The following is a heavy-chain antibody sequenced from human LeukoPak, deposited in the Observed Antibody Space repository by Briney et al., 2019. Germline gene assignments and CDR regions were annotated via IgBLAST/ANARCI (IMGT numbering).Heavy chain of an antibody. D-gene: IGHD3-22*01. CDR1: GYTFTSYG. J-gene: IGHJ4*02. CDR2: ISAYNGNT. CDR3: ARKPSFLNTYYYDSSGYYDY. V-gene: IGHV1-18*01. Sequence: ASVKVSCKASGYTFTSYGISWVRQAPGQGLEWIGWISAYNGNTNYAQKLQGRVTMTTDTSTSTAYMELRSLRSDDTAVYYCARKPSFLNTYYYDSSGYYDYWGQGTLVTVSS.